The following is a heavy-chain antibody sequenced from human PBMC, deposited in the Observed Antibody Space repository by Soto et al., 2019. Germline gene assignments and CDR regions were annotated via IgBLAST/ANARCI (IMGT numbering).Heavy chain of an antibody. J-gene: IGHJ4*02. CDR1: GFTFSSYS. D-gene: IGHD2-2*01. V-gene: IGHV3-21*01. Sequence: GGSLRLSCAASGFTFSSYSMNWVRQAPGKGLEWVSSISSSSSYIYYADSVKGRFTISRDNAKNSLYLQMNSLRAEDTAVYYCARDLRSQKDIVVVPAADDYWGQGTLVTVSS. CDR2: ISSSSSYI. CDR3: ARDLRSQKDIVVVPAADDY.